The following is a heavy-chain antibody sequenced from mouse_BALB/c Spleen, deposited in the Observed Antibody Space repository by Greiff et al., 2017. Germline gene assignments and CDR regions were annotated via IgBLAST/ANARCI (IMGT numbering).Heavy chain of an antibody. CDR1: GFTFSDYY. D-gene: IGHD2-1*01. CDR3: ARDEDGNRYAMDY. Sequence: EVQGVESGGGLVKPGGSLKLSCAASGFTFSDYYMYWVRQTPEKRLEWVATISDGGSYTYYPDSVKGRFTISRDNAKNNLYLQMSSLKSEDTAMYYCARDEDGNRYAMDYWGQGTSVTVSS. J-gene: IGHJ4*01. V-gene: IGHV5-4*02. CDR2: ISDGGSYT.